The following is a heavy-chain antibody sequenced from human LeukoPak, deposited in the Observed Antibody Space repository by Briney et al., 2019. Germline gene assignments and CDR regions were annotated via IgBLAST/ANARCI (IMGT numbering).Heavy chain of an antibody. D-gene: IGHD1-26*01. CDR2: ISGSGGST. J-gene: IGHJ4*02. V-gene: IGHV3-23*01. CDR3: AKYGGSYHTPFDY. CDR1: GFTFSSYA. Sequence: GGSLRLPCAASGFTFSSYAMSWVRQAPGKGLEWVSAISGSGGSTYYADSVKGRFTISRDNSKNTLYLQMNSLRAEDTAVYYCAKYGGSYHTPFDYWGQGTLVTVSS.